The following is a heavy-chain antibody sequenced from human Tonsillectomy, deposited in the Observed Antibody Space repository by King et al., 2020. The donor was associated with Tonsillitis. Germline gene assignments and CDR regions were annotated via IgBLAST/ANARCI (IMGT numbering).Heavy chain of an antibody. CDR2: ISYDGSNK. CDR3: ARDPGGYGAYGGMIEY. D-gene: IGHD4-17*01. Sequence: VQLVESGGGVVQPGRSLRLSCAASGFTFSSYAMHWVRQAPGRGLEWVAVISYDGSNKYYADSVKGRFTISRDNSKNTLYLQMNSLRAEDTAMYYCARDPGGYGAYGGMIEYWGQGTLVTVSS. V-gene: IGHV3-30*04. CDR1: GFTFSSYA. J-gene: IGHJ4*02.